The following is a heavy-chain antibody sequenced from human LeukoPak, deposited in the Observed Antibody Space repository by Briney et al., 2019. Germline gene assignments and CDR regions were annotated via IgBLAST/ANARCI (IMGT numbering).Heavy chain of an antibody. Sequence: SETLSLTCAVYGWSFNDYYWNWIRQPPGKGLEWIGETNARGDTNFNPSLKSRVTISVDTSKRQFSLRLTSMIASDTAVYYCARAQVPAARGYNWFDPWGQATLVTVSS. J-gene: IGHJ5*02. D-gene: IGHD2-2*01. CDR3: ARAQVPAARGYNWFDP. CDR2: TNARGDT. CDR1: GWSFNDYY. V-gene: IGHV4-34*01.